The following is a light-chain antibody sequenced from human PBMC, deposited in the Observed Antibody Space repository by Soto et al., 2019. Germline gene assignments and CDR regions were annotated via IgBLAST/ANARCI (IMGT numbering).Light chain of an antibody. CDR2: AAS. J-gene: IGKJ1*01. V-gene: IGKV1-39*01. CDR3: QQSYSTPQT. Sequence: DIQMTQSPSAQSASVGDGVTITCRASQSISSYLNWYQQRPGKAPKLLIYAASSLQSGVPSRFSGSGSGTDFTLTISSLQPEDFATYYCQQSYSTPQTFGQGTKVDIK. CDR1: QSISSY.